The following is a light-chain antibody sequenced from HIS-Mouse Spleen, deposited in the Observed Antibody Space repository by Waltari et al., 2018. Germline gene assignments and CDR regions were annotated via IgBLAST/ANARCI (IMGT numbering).Light chain of an antibody. V-gene: IGLV3-10*01. CDR1: ALPNKY. Sequence: SYELTQPPPASVSPGQTARITCSGDALPNKYAYWYQQKAGQAPVLVIYEDSKRPSGIPERFSGSSSGTMATLTISGAQVEDEADYYCYSTDSSGNHRVFGGGTKLTVL. CDR2: EDS. CDR3: YSTDSSGNHRV. J-gene: IGLJ2*01.